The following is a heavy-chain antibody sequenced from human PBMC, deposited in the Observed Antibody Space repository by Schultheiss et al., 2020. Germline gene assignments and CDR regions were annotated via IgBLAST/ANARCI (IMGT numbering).Heavy chain of an antibody. Sequence: GESLKISCAASGFTFSSYAMSWVRQAPGKGLEWVSAISGSGGSTYYADSVKGRFTISRDNSKNTLYLQMNSLRAEDTAVYYCAKGGGYNSFDYWGQGTLVTVSS. D-gene: IGHD5-24*01. CDR1: GFTFSSYA. V-gene: IGHV3-23*01. CDR3: AKGGGYNSFDY. CDR2: ISGSGGST. J-gene: IGHJ4*02.